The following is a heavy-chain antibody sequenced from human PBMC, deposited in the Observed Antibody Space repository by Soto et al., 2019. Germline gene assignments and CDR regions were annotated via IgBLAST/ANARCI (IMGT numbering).Heavy chain of an antibody. CDR3: ATVYCSGGSCYGIDY. J-gene: IGHJ4*02. D-gene: IGHD2-15*01. Sequence: SVKVSCKASGGTFSSYAISWVRQAPGQGLEWMGGIIPIFGTANYAQKFQGRVTITADESTSTAYMELSSLRSEDTAVYYCATVYCSGGSCYGIDYWGQGTLVTVSS. CDR1: GGTFSSYA. V-gene: IGHV1-69*13. CDR2: IIPIFGTA.